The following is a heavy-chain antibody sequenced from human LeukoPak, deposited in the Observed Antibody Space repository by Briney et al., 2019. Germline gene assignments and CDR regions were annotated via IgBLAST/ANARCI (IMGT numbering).Heavy chain of an antibody. Sequence: PSETLSLTCSVSGYSISSAYYWGWIRQPPGKGLEWIGTMNHSGSTNYNPSLKSRVTISVDTSKNQFSLKLSSVTAADTAVYFCARGFRGDNFDYWGQGTLVTVSS. CDR3: ARGFRGDNFDY. J-gene: IGHJ4*02. CDR2: MNHSGST. V-gene: IGHV4-38-2*02. D-gene: IGHD7-27*01. CDR1: GYSISSAYY.